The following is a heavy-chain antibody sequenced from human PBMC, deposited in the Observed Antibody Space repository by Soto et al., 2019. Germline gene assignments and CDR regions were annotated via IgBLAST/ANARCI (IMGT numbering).Heavy chain of an antibody. J-gene: IGHJ4*02. V-gene: IGHV4-39*01. Sequence: SETLPLTSTVSGGSLSSSSYYWGWVRQPPGKGLEWIGAISYGGSTYHNPSLRSRVTISVDTSKSQFSLDLTSVTAADTAVYYCARHRRETGTYAQPLDYWGQGTLVT. CDR3: ARHRRETGTYAQPLDY. D-gene: IGHD1-1*01. CDR1: GGSLSSSSYY. CDR2: ISYGGST.